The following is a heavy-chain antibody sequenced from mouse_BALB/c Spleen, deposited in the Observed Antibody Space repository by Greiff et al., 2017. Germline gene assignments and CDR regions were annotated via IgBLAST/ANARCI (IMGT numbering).Heavy chain of an antibody. CDR1: GFTFSSFG. CDR2: ISNSSSST. CDR3: AREYGNYDDYAMDY. D-gene: IGHD2-10*02. V-gene: IGHV5-17*02. Sequence: EVQLVESGGGLVQPGGSLKLSCAASGFTFSSFGMHWVRQAPGKGLEWVAYISNSSSSTYYAETVKGRFTISRDNPNNTLYLQMTSLKSEDTAMYYCAREYGNYDDYAMDYWGQGTSVTVSS. J-gene: IGHJ4*01.